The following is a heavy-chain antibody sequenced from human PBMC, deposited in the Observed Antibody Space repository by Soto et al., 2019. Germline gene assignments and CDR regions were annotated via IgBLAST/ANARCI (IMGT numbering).Heavy chain of an antibody. CDR1: GDSISSRSYY. CDR3: ARFSWYDGDSITNYYMAF. D-gene: IGHD6-13*01. J-gene: IGHJ6*03. V-gene: IGHV4-39*01. Sequence: LPESGPGLVKPSETLSLTCSVFGDSISSRSYYWAWIRRPPGMGLEWIASISYTGNTYYNPSLTSRAAISGDTSKNQFSLKLSFVTAAYTAVYYCARFSWYDGDSITNYYMAFWGNGATVTVSS. CDR2: ISYTGNT.